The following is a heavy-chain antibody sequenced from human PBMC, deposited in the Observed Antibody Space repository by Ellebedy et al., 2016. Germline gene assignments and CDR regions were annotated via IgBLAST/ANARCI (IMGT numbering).Heavy chain of an antibody. CDR1: GYTFTNYG. J-gene: IGHJ3*02. V-gene: IGHV1-69*13. CDR3: ARDSRGVNPDI. D-gene: IGHD3-10*01. Sequence: SVKVSCXASGYTFTNYGINWVRQAPGQGLEWMGGIIPIFGTANYAQKFQGRVTITADESTSTAYMELSSLRSEDTAVYYCARDSRGVNPDIWGQGTMVTVSS. CDR2: IIPIFGTA.